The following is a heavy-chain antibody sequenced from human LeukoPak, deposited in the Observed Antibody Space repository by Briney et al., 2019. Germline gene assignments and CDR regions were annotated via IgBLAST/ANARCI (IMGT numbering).Heavy chain of an antibody. CDR2: INHSGST. V-gene: IGHV4-34*01. CDR1: GGSISSYY. D-gene: IGHD4-17*01. Sequence: PSETLSLTCTVSGGSISSYYWSWIRQPPGKGLEWIGEINHSGSTNYNPSLKSRVTISVDTSKNQFSLKLSSVTAADTAVYYCARGRGYGDYRSGWFDPWGQGTLVTVSS. J-gene: IGHJ5*02. CDR3: ARGRGYGDYRSGWFDP.